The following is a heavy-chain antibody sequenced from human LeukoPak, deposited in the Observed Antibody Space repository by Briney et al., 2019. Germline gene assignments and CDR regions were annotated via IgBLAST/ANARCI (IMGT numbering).Heavy chain of an antibody. CDR3: ARVTMVVSGVPDAFDI. CDR2: IYHSGST. V-gene: IGHV4-30-2*01. CDR1: GGSISSGGYS. J-gene: IGHJ3*02. Sequence: PSETLSLTCAVSGGSISSGGYSWSWIRQPPGKGLEWIGNIYHSGSTNYNPSLKSQVTISVDRSKNQLSLNLSSVTAADTAVYYCARVTMVVSGVPDAFDIWGQGTMVTVSS. D-gene: IGHD4/OR15-4a*01.